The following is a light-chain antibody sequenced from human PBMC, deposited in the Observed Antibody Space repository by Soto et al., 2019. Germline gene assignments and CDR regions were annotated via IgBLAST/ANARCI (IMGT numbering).Light chain of an antibody. CDR1: QSLLHTNAYHY. CDR3: MQPLDLPVT. CDR2: LAS. J-gene: IGKJ5*01. V-gene: IGKV2-28*01. Sequence: ETVLTQLPLSLSVTPGEPASISCRSSQSLLHTNAYHYLDWYLQKPGQSPQLLIYLASYRASGVPDRFSGSGSGTEFXXRXXXXXXXXXGVYYCMQPLDLPVTFGQGTRLEIX.